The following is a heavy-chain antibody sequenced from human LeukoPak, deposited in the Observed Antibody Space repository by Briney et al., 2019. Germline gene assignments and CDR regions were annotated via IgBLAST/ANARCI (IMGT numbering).Heavy chain of an antibody. CDR2: IRYDGSNK. D-gene: IGHD2/OR15-2a*01. CDR1: GFTFSSYW. V-gene: IGHV3-30*02. CDR3: AKNWEYIGWFDP. J-gene: IGHJ5*02. Sequence: GGSLRLSCAASGFTFSSYWMSWVRQAPGKGLEWVAFIRYDGSNKYYADSVKGRFTISRDNSKNTLYLQMNSLRAEDTAVYYCAKNWEYIGWFDPWGQGTLVTVSS.